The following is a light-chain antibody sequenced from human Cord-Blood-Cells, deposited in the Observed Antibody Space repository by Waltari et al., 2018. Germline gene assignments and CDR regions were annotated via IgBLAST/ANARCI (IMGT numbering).Light chain of an antibody. V-gene: IGLV2-8*01. CDR1: SSDVGGYNY. Sequence: QSALTQPPSASGSPGQSVTISCTGTSSDVGGYNYVSWYQRPPGKAPKPMIYEGSKRPSGVPDRFSGSKSGNTASLTVSGLQAEDEADYYCSSYAGSNNLVFGGGTKLTVL. J-gene: IGLJ3*02. CDR3: SSYAGSNNLV. CDR2: EGS.